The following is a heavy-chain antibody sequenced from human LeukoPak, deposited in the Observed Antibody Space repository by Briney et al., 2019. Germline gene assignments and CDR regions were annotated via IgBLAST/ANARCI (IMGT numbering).Heavy chain of an antibody. CDR1: GVSISSSNSY. D-gene: IGHD6-13*01. CDR3: ARLSRGGSPRIAAAGTVKKLSWFDP. CDR2: IYYTGNT. J-gene: IGHJ5*02. V-gene: IGHV4-39*01. Sequence: SETLSLTCSVSGVSISSSNSYWGWIRQPPGKGLEWIGSIYYTGNTYYNASLKSRVTISIDTSKNQFSLKLSSVTAADTAVYYCARLSRGGSPRIAAAGTVKKLSWFDPWGQGTLVTVSS.